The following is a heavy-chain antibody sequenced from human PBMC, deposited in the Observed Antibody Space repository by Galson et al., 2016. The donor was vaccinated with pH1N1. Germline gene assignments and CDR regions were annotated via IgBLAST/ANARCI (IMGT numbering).Heavy chain of an antibody. CDR1: GFTFSSCA. V-gene: IGHV3-23*01. D-gene: IGHD6-19*01. CDR3: AKHLYSSVDYSDY. Sequence: SCAASGFTFSSCAISWVRQAPGKGLEWVSSISGSGGRTDYADSVKGRFTISRDNSKNTLSLQMNSLGVEDTALYYCAKHLYSSVDYSDYWGQGTLVTVSS. CDR2: ISGSGGRT. J-gene: IGHJ4*02.